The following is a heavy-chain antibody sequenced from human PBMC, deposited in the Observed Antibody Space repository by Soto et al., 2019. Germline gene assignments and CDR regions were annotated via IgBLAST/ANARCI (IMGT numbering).Heavy chain of an antibody. V-gene: IGHV4-4*02. CDR3: ARGYGDYEE. J-gene: IGHJ4*02. D-gene: IGHD4-17*01. Sequence: QVQLQESGPRLVKPSGTLSLTCSVSGGSIRTDTWWSWVRQAPRKGLEGIGEVYNSGTTAYNPSLKGRATISVDRSKNRFSLNVNSVAAADTAVYYCARGYGDYEEWGQGTLVTVSP. CDR1: GGSIRTDTW. CDR2: VYNSGTT.